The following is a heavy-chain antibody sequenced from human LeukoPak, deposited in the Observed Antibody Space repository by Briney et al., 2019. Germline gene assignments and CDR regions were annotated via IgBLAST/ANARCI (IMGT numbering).Heavy chain of an antibody. CDR1: GGSISSYY. CDR3: ARRVLGGFDAFDI. D-gene: IGHD3-16*01. Sequence: PSETLSLTCTVSGGSISSYYWSWIRQPPGKGLEWIGYIYYSGSTNYNPSLKSRVTISVDTSKNQFSLKLSSVTAADTAVYYCARRVLGGFDAFDIWGQGTMVTVSS. J-gene: IGHJ3*02. CDR2: IYYSGST. V-gene: IGHV4-59*08.